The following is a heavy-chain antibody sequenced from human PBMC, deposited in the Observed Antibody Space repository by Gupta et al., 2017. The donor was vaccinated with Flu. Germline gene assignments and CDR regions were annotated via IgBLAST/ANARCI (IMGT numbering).Heavy chain of an antibody. Sequence: EVQLLESGGGLVQPGGSLRLSCAAAGFTFSNFAVSWVRQAPGKRLEWVSGYSGSVDKTYYADSVRGRFAISRDTSKNTLYLQMNTLSAEDTALYSCAKDLYTVPGALDSWGRGTLVTVSS. CDR2: YSGSVDKT. V-gene: IGHV3-23*01. D-gene: IGHD6-19*01. J-gene: IGHJ4*02. CDR1: GFTFSNFA. CDR3: AKDLYTVPGALDS.